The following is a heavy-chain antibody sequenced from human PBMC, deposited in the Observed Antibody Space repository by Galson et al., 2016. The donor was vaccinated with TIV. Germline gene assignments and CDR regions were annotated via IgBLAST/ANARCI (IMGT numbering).Heavy chain of an antibody. CDR1: GYTSNTYD. D-gene: IGHD4-17*01. CDR2: MNANSGNR. Sequence: SVKVSCKASGYTSNTYDINWVRQATGQGLEWMGWMNANSGNRGDAPKFQGRLTLTRDTSRGTAYMELSSLRSEDTAVYYCASAGPSDSGDYGKFWGQGTLVTVSS. J-gene: IGHJ4*02. V-gene: IGHV1-8*02. CDR3: ASAGPSDSGDYGKF.